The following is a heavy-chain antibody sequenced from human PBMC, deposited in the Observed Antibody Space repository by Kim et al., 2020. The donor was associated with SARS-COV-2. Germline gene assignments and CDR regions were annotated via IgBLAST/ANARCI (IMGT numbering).Heavy chain of an antibody. Sequence: GGSLRLSCAASGFTFSSYWMSWVRQAPGKGLEWVANIKQDGSEKYYVDSVKGRFTISRDNAKNSLYLQMNSLRAEDTAVYYCARDYEIMITVTNWYFDLWGRGTLVTVSS. J-gene: IGHJ2*01. CDR1: GFTFSSYW. V-gene: IGHV3-7*01. CDR3: ARDYEIMITVTNWYFDL. D-gene: IGHD4-17*01. CDR2: IKQDGSEK.